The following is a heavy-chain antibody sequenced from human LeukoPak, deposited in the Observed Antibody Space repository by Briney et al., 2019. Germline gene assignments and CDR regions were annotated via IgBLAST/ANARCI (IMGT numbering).Heavy chain of an antibody. Sequence: GGSLRLSCAVSGFAFSNSWMTWVRQAPGKGLEWVANINQGGSTKNYVDSVKGRFTISRDDAKNSLYLQMSSLRAEDTAVYYCAREARSSGYYFDYWGQGTLVTVSS. CDR2: INQGGSTK. D-gene: IGHD3-22*01. J-gene: IGHJ4*02. CDR1: GFAFSNSW. CDR3: AREARSSGYYFDY. V-gene: IGHV3-7*01.